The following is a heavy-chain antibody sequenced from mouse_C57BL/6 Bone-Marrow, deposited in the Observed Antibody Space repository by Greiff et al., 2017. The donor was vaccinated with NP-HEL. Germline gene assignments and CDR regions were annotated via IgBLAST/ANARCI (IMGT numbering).Heavy chain of an antibody. CDR2: IDPENGDT. J-gene: IGHJ4*01. CDR3: TTGGSSPYAMDY. CDR1: GFNIKDAY. V-gene: IGHV14-4*01. Sequence: VQLQQPGAELVRPGASVKLSCTVSGFNIKDAYMPWVTQRPEQGLEWIGWIDPENGDTEYASKFQGKATITADTSSNTAYLQLSSLTSEDTAVYYCTTGGSSPYAMDYWGQGTSVTVSS. D-gene: IGHD1-1*01.